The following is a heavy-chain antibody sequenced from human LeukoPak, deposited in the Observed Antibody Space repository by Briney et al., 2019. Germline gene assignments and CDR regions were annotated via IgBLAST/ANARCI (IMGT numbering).Heavy chain of an antibody. J-gene: IGHJ4*02. CDR3: AKGAWNDF. CDR2: IKSGGST. CDR1: GFTFSTYD. V-gene: IGHV3-23*01. D-gene: IGHD1-1*01. Sequence: GGSLRLSCAASGFTFSTYDMSWVRQAPGKGLEWVSTIKSGGSTYYADSVKGRFTISRDNSKNTLYLQMDSLRAAGTAVYYCAKGAWNDFWGQGTLVTVSS.